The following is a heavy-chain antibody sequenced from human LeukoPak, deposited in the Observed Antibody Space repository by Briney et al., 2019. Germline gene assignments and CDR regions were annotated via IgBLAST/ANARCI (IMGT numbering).Heavy chain of an antibody. CDR1: GFTFSSYS. Sequence: GGSLRLSCAASGFTFSSYSMNWVRQAPGKGLEWVSSISSSSSYIYYADSVKGRFTISRDNAKNSLYLQMDCLRAEDTAVYYCARGDFGRYAFDFWGQGTIVTVSS. V-gene: IGHV3-21*04. D-gene: IGHD2/OR15-2a*01. J-gene: IGHJ3*01. CDR2: ISSSSSYI. CDR3: ARGDFGRYAFDF.